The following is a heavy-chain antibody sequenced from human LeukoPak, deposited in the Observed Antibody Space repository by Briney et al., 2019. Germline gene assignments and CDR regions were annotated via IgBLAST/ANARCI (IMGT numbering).Heavy chain of an antibody. D-gene: IGHD3-9*01. CDR3: ARVGSRTFRYCDWSSITYYFDY. V-gene: IGHV1-8*01. CDR1: GYTFTSYY. Sequence: ASVKVSCKASGYTFTSYYINWVRQATGQGLEWMGWMNPNSGNTGYAQKFQGRVTMTRNTSISTAYMELSSLRSEDTAVYYCARVGSRTFRYCDWSSITYYFDYWGQGTLVTVSS. CDR2: MNPNSGNT. J-gene: IGHJ4*02.